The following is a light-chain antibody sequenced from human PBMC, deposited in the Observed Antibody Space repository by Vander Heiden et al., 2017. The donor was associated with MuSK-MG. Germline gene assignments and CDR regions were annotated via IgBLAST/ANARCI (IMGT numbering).Light chain of an antibody. CDR1: QSVRSSF. J-gene: IGKJ1*01. V-gene: IGKV3-20*01. Sequence: EIVLPQSPGTLSLSPGERATLSCRASQSVRSSFLAWYQHKPGQAPRLLIYGTSTRATGIPDRFSGSGSGTDFTLSISRLEPEDFAVYYCQQCGHSPWTFGQGTKVEIK. CDR3: QQCGHSPWT. CDR2: GTS.